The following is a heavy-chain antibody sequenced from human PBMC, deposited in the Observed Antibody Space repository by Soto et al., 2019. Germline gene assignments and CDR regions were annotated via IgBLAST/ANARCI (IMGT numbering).Heavy chain of an antibody. CDR3: ARGRRYYDSSGYYLYYFDY. D-gene: IGHD3-22*01. CDR2: INHSGST. V-gene: IGHV4-34*01. CDR1: GGSFSGYY. J-gene: IGHJ4*02. Sequence: ETLSLTCAVYGGSFSGYYWSWIRQPPGKGLEWIGEINHSGSTNYNPSLKSRVTISVDTSKNQFSLKLSSVTAADTAVYYCARGRRYYDSSGYYLYYFDYWGQGTLVTVSS.